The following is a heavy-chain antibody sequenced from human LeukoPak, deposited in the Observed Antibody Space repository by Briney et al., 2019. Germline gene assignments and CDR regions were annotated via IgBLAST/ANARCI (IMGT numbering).Heavy chain of an antibody. CDR1: GFTFRSYW. Sequence: GGSLRLSCAASGFTFRSYWMTWVRQAPGKGLEWVANIKHDGSEKFYVDSVKGRFTISRDNAKNSLYLQMNSLRAEDSAVYYCAREGYAYGSEDYWGQGTLVTVSS. V-gene: IGHV3-7*03. CDR3: AREGYAYGSEDY. CDR2: IKHDGSEK. J-gene: IGHJ4*02. D-gene: IGHD5-18*01.